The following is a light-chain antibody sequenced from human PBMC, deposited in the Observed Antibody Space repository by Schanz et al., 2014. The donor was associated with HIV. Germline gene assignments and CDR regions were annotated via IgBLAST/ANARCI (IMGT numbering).Light chain of an antibody. CDR3: SSYAGTNNLWV. CDR1: SSXXGGDNY. CDR2: DVS. V-gene: IGLV2-14*01. Sequence: QSALTQPASVSXSPGQSITISXXGASSXXGGDNYVSWYQQPPGRAPKLMIYDVSNRPSGVSNRFSGSKSGNTASLTISGLQAEDEAEYYCSSYAGTNNLWVFGGGTKLTVL. J-gene: IGLJ3*02.